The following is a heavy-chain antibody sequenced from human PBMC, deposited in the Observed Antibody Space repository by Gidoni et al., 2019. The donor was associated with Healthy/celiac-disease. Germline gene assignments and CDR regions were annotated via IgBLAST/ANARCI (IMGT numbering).Heavy chain of an antibody. CDR3: ARSVKGSFDY. J-gene: IGHJ4*02. CDR1: GGSISSSSYY. CDR2: MSYSGST. Sequence: QLQLQESGPGLVKPSETLSLTCTVSGGSISSSSYYWGWIRQPPGKGLEWLGSMSYSGSTYSNPSLKSLVTTSVDTSKNQFSLKLSSVTAADTAVYYCARSVKGSFDYWGQGTLVTVSS. V-gene: IGHV4-39*07.